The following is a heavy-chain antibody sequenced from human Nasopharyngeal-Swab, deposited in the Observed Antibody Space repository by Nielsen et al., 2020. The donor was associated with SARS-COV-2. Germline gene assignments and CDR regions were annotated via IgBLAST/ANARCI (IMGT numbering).Heavy chain of an antibody. CDR3: ATSGGSYYGNAFDY. CDR2: ISYDGSNK. J-gene: IGHJ4*02. Sequence: GGSLRLDWAACGFTFSSYGMHWVRQAPGKGLEWVAVISYDGSNKYYADSVKGRFTISRDNSKNTLYLQMNSLRAEDTAVYYCATSGGSYYGNAFDYWGQGTLVTVSS. CDR1: GFTFSSYG. V-gene: IGHV3-30*03. D-gene: IGHD1-26*01.